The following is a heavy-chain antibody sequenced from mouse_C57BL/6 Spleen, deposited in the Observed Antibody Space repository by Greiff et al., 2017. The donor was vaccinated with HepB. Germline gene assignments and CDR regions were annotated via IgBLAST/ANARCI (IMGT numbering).Heavy chain of an antibody. V-gene: IGHV1-82*01. CDR1: GYAFSSSW. CDR2: IYPGDGDT. Sequence: QVQLQQSGPELVKPGASVKISCKASGYAFSSSWMNWVKQRPGKGLEWIGRIYPGDGDTNYNGKFKGKATLTADKSSSTAYMQLSSLTSEDSAVYFCARRGYGSDPFAYWGQGTLVTVSA. J-gene: IGHJ3*01. CDR3: ARRGYGSDPFAY. D-gene: IGHD2-2*01.